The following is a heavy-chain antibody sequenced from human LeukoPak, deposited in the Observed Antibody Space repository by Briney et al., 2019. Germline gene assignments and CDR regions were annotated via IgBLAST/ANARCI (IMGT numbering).Heavy chain of an antibody. CDR2: ISGSGERT. J-gene: IGHJ4*02. D-gene: IGHD6-13*01. V-gene: IGHV3-23*01. Sequence: GASLRLSCAASGFTFSSHELTWVRQAPNKGLEGVSAISGSGERTHYADSVKGRFTISRDNSRNILYLQMNNLGAEDTAIYYCAKDSAPGIAADDYWGQGTLVTVYS. CDR1: GFTFSSHE. CDR3: AKDSAPGIAADDY.